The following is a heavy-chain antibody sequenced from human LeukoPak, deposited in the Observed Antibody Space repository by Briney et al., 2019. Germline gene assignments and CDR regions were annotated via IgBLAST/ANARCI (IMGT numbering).Heavy chain of an antibody. Sequence: GCSLTLSCAAGGFTFRSSWLYWVRQAPGKGLVSVSRINSDESITTYADSVKGRFTISRDNAKNTLYLQMNSLRAEDTAVYYCARGLVPGFLDYWGQGTPVTVSS. V-gene: IGHV3-74*01. D-gene: IGHD4-11*01. J-gene: IGHJ4*02. CDR2: INSDESIT. CDR3: ARGLVPGFLDY. CDR1: GFTFRSSW.